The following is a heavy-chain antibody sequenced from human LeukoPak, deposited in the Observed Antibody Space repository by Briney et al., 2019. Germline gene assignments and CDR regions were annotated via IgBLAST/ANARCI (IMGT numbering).Heavy chain of an antibody. CDR1: EFTFNSYS. CDR3: ARGKWEPLDY. V-gene: IGHV3-30*04. Sequence: GGSLRLSCAASEFTFNSYSMHWVRQAPGKGLEWVTVISYDGSNKYYADSVKGRFTISRDNAKNSLYLQMNSLRAEDTAVYYRARGKWEPLDYWGQGTLVTVSS. D-gene: IGHD1-26*01. J-gene: IGHJ4*02. CDR2: ISYDGSNK.